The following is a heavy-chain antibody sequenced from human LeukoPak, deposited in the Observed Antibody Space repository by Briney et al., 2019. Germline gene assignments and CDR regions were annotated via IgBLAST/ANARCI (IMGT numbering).Heavy chain of an antibody. D-gene: IGHD3-3*01. J-gene: IGHJ6*02. Sequence: GRSLRLSCAASGFTFSSYAMHWVRQAPGKGLEWVAVIWYDGSNKYYADSVKGRFTISRDNSKNTLYLQMNSLRAEDTAVYYCARPLGYYDFWSSMDVWGQGTTVTVSS. V-gene: IGHV3-33*08. CDR2: IWYDGSNK. CDR3: ARPLGYYDFWSSMDV. CDR1: GFTFSSYA.